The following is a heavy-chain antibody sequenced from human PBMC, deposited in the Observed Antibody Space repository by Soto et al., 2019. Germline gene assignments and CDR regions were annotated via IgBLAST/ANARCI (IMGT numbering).Heavy chain of an antibody. Sequence: GTSVKVTCKDSGYTYTSNGSSWVRQAPGQGLEWMGWISAYNGNTNYAQKLQGRVTMTTDTSTSTAYMELRSLRSDDTAVYYCARLGSYYDFWSGTGYYYYMDVWGKGTTVTVSS. CDR2: ISAYNGNT. J-gene: IGHJ6*03. V-gene: IGHV1-18*01. CDR3: ARLGSYYDFWSGTGYYYYMDV. D-gene: IGHD3-3*01. CDR1: GYTYTSNG.